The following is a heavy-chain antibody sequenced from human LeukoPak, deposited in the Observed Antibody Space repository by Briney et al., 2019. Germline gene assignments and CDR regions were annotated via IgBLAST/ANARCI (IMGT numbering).Heavy chain of an antibody. D-gene: IGHD3-22*01. CDR2: IYTSGST. J-gene: IGHJ4*02. CDR3: ARDTYYYDSSGYYPIDY. V-gene: IGHV4-4*07. CDR1: GGSFSGYY. Sequence: PSETLSLTCAVYGGSFSGYYWSWIRQPAGKGLEWIGRIYTSGSTNYNPSLKSRVTMSADTSKNQFSLKLSSVTAADTAVYCCARDTYYYDSSGYYPIDYWGQGTLVTVSS.